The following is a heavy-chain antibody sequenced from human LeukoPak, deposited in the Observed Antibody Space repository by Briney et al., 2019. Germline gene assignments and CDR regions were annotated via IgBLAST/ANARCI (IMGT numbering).Heavy chain of an antibody. CDR3: ARAPSEIGGYYPEYFRH. D-gene: IGHD3-22*01. CDR2: IKSDGGT. V-gene: IGHV3-74*01. J-gene: IGHJ1*01. Sequence: PGGSLRLSCAASGFTLSTYWMHWVRQAPGKGLVWVSRIKSDGGTNYADSVKGRFTISSDNAKKTVSLQMNSLRPEDTGVYYCARAPSEIGGYYPEYFRHWGQGTLVTVSS. CDR1: GFTLSTYW.